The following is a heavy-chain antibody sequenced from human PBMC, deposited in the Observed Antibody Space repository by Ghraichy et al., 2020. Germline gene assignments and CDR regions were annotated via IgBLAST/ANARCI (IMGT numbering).Heavy chain of an antibody. CDR2: IKQDGSEK. CDR3: ARGKNLYYDFWSGYGSFDI. D-gene: IGHD3-3*01. J-gene: IGHJ3*02. V-gene: IGHV3-7*01. CDR1: GFTFSSYW. Sequence: LSLTCAASGFTFSSYWMSWVRQAPGKGLEWVANIKQDGSEKYYVDSVKGRFTISRDNAKNSLYLQMNSLRAEDTAVYYCARGKNLYYDFWSGYGSFDIWGQGTMVTVSS.